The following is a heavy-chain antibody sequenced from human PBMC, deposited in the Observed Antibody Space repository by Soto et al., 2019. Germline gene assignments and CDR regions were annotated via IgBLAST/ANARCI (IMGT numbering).Heavy chain of an antibody. V-gene: IGHV4-61*01. CDR1: GCSVSSGSYY. CDR2: IYYSGST. D-gene: IGHD2-15*01. J-gene: IGHJ5*02. CDR3: AREHIVVVVAATRGYNWFDP. Sequence: SETLSLTCTVSGCSVSSGSYYWSWIRQPPGKGLEWIGYIYYSGSTNYNPSLKSRVTISVDTSKNQFSLKLSSVTAADTAVYYCAREHIVVVVAATRGYNWFDPWGQGTLVTVSS.